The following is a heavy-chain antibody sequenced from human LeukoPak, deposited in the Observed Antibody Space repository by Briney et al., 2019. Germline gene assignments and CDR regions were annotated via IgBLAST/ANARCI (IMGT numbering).Heavy chain of an antibody. V-gene: IGHV3-23*01. Sequence: GGSLRRSCAASGFTFSSHAMSRVRQAPGKGLEWVSSISGSGDYTYYADSVKGRFTISRDNSNNTLYLQMNSLRAEDTAVYYCAKGVSGAYYFDFWGQGTVVTVSS. J-gene: IGHJ4*02. CDR2: ISGSGDYT. CDR3: AKGVSGAYYFDF. D-gene: IGHD6-25*01. CDR1: GFTFSSHA.